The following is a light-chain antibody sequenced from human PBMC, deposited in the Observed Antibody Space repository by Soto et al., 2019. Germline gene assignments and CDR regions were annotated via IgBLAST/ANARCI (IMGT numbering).Light chain of an antibody. V-gene: IGLV2-14*03. CDR3: SAYTRSNTVI. CDR2: EVI. J-gene: IGLJ2*01. Sequence: QSALTQPASVSGSPGQSITISCTGTSSDVAAYNFVSWYQQHPGEVPKLMIYEVIKRPSGISDRSSGSKSGNTASLTISGLQAEDEADYYCSAYTRSNTVIFGGGTKLTVL. CDR1: SSDVAAYNF.